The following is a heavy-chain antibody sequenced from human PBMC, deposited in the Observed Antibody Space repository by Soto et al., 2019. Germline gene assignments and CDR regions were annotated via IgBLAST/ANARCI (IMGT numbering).Heavy chain of an antibody. V-gene: IGHV4-59*01. Sequence: SETLSLTCTVSGGSISSYYWSWIRQPPGKGLEWIGYIYYSGSTNYNPSLKSRVTISVDTSKNQFSLKLSSVTAADTAVYYCARAITGTMRWFDPWGQGTLVTVSS. D-gene: IGHD1-7*01. J-gene: IGHJ5*02. CDR2: IYYSGST. CDR3: ARAITGTMRWFDP. CDR1: GGSISSYY.